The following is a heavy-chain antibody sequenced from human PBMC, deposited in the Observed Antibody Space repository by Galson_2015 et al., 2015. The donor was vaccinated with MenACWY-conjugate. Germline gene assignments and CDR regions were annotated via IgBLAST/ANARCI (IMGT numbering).Heavy chain of an antibody. CDR3: ARDRATVTNYYYYGMDV. V-gene: IGHV3-20*04. J-gene: IGHJ6*02. CDR2: INWNGFST. D-gene: IGHD4-17*01. Sequence: SLRLSCAASGFTFSDYWMNWFRQAPGKGLEWVSVINWNGFSTGYADSVKGRFTISRDNAKNSLYLQMNSLRAEDTALYYCARDRATVTNYYYYGMDVWGQGTTVTVSS. CDR1: GFTFSDYW.